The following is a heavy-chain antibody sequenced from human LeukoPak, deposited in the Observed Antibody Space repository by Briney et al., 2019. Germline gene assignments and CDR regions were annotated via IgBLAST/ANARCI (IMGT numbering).Heavy chain of an antibody. Sequence: GGSLRLSCAASGFTFRTYGMHCVRQAPGKGLEWVAVISYDGSNKYYADSVKGRFTISRDNSKNTLYLQMNSLRGEDTAVYYCAKRGYSGYDWDDYYYGMDVWGQGTTVTVSS. CDR2: ISYDGSNK. CDR1: GFTFRTYG. CDR3: AKRGYSGYDWDDYYYGMDV. V-gene: IGHV3-30*18. D-gene: IGHD5-12*01. J-gene: IGHJ6*02.